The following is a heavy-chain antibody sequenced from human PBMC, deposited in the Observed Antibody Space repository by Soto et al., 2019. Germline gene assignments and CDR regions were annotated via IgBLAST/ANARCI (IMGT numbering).Heavy chain of an antibody. D-gene: IGHD3-16*02. J-gene: IGHJ6*02. CDR3: ARIMITFGGVIGLDYYGMDV. CDR2: IYYSGST. Sequence: PSETLSLTCTVSGGSISSGDYYRSWIRQPPGKGLEWIGYIYYSGSTYYNPSLKSRVTISVDTSKNQFSLKLSSVTAADTAVYYCARIMITFGGVIGLDYYGMDVWGQGTTVTVSS. V-gene: IGHV4-30-4*01. CDR1: GGSISSGDYY.